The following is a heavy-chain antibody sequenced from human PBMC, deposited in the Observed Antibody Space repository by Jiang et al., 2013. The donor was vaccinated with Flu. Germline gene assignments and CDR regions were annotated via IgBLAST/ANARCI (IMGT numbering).Heavy chain of an antibody. CDR3: ARAPLGAFTSGWVRRAIDY. CDR2: TYYRSEWYN. Sequence: QTLSLTCAISGDSVSSSSAAWEWIRQSPSRGLEWLGRTYYRSEWYNDYAVSVGGRMTINPDTTKNQFSVHLNAVTPEDTAVYYCARAPLGAFTSGWVRRAIDYWGQGTLVTVSS. V-gene: IGHV6-1*01. J-gene: IGHJ4*02. CDR1: GDSVSSSSAA. D-gene: IGHD6-19*01.